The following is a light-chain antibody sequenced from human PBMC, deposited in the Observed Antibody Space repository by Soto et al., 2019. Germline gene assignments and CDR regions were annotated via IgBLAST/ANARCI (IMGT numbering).Light chain of an antibody. CDR1: SGHSSYA. J-gene: IGLJ2*01. CDR3: QTWGTGIRV. V-gene: IGLV4-69*01. Sequence: QSVLTQSPSASASLGASVKLTCTLSSGHSSYAIAWHQQQPEKGPRYLMKVHSDGSHSKGDGIPDRFSGSSSGAERYLTISSLQSEDEADYYCQTWGTGIRVFGGGTKVTVL. CDR2: VHSDGSH.